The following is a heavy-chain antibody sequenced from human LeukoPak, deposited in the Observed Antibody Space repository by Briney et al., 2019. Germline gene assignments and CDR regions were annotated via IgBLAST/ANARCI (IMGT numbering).Heavy chain of an antibody. V-gene: IGHV5-51*02. J-gene: IGHJ2*01. CDR1: AGSFSSYC. D-gene: IGHD2-15*01. CDR3: ARRSVLCSGGSCYYYDWYFDL. Sequence: PGESLKISCXGSAGSFSSYCTSRSGQMSGKSVVGMQSIYTGDGGTTYCPSFQGQVTISADKSISTAYLQWSSLKASDTAMYYCARRSVLCSGGSCYYYDWYFDLWGRSTLVTVSS. CDR2: IYTGDGGT.